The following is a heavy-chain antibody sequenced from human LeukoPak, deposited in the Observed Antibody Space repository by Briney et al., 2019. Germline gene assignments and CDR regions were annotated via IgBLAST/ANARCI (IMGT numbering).Heavy chain of an antibody. CDR2: IYHSGST. V-gene: IGHV4-38-2*01. Sequence: PSETLSLTCAVSGYSISSGYYWGWIRLPPGKGLEWIGSIYHSGSTDYNPSLKSRVTISLDTSKNQFSLKLSSVTAADTAVYYCARHGGGSYFGDYWGQGALVTVSS. J-gene: IGHJ4*02. CDR3: ARHGGGSYFGDY. D-gene: IGHD1-26*01. CDR1: GYSISSGYY.